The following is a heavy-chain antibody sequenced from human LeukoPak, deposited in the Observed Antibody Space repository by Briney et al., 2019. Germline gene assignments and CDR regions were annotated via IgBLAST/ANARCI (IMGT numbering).Heavy chain of an antibody. J-gene: IGHJ5*02. V-gene: IGHV7-4-1*02. D-gene: IGHD2-15*01. CDR1: GYTFTTYA. Sequence: ASVKVSCKASGYTFTTYAMNWVRQAPGQGLEWMGWINTYTGNPTYAQGFTGRFVFSLDTSVSTAYLQISSLRADDTAVYYCARAGHCSGGTCNEWLDPWGQGTLVTVSS. CDR2: INTYTGNP. CDR3: ARAGHCSGGTCNEWLDP.